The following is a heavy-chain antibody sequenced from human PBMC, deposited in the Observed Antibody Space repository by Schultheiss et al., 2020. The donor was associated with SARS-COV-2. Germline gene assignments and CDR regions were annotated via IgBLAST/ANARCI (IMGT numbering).Heavy chain of an antibody. CDR1: GFTFSSYG. CDR3: AREWPGLWFGLQDY. J-gene: IGHJ4*02. V-gene: IGHV3-33*08. Sequence: GESLKISCAASGFTFSSYGMHWVRQAPGKGLEWVAVIWYDGSNKYYADSVKGRFTISRDNSKNTLYLQMNSLRAEDTAVYYCAREWPGLWFGLQDYWGQGTLVTVSS. CDR2: IWYDGSNK. D-gene: IGHD3-10*01.